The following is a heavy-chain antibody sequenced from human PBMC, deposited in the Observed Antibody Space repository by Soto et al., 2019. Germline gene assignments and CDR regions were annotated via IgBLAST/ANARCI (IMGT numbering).Heavy chain of an antibody. Sequence: SETLSLTCTVSGGSISSYYWSWIRQPPGKGLEWIGYIYYSGSTNYNPSLKSRVTISVDTSKNQFSLKLSSVTAADTAVYYCARDREAVAGTRYFDYWGQGTLVTVSS. D-gene: IGHD6-19*01. CDR3: ARDREAVAGTRYFDY. CDR2: IYYSGST. J-gene: IGHJ4*02. CDR1: GGSISSYY. V-gene: IGHV4-59*01.